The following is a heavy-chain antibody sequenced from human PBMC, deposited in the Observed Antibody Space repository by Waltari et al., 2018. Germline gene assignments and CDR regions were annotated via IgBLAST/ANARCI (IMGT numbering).Heavy chain of an antibody. CDR3: ARSSAGMPRWLGDY. CDR2: VYYSGTT. J-gene: IGHJ4*02. CDR1: GDSISSSSYY. V-gene: IGHV4-39*01. Sequence: QLQLQESGPGLVKPSATLSLSCSVSGDSISSSSYYWGWIRQPPGKGLEWIASVYYSGTTYYNPSLKSRVTISADTSRNQFYLRLTSVTATDTAVYYCARSSAGMPRWLGDYWGQGILVTVSS. D-gene: IGHD5-12*01.